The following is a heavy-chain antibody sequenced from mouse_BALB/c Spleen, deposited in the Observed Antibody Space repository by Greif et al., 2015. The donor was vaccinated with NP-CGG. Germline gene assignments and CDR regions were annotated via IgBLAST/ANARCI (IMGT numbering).Heavy chain of an antibody. V-gene: IGHV1-9*01. Sequence: QVQLQQSGAELMKPGASVKISCKATGYTFSSYWIEWVKQRPGHGLEWIGEILPGSGSTNYNEKFKGKATFTADTSSNTAYMQLSSLTSEDSAVYYCARGYDGYYYWYFDVWGAGTTVTVSS. D-gene: IGHD2-3*01. CDR3: ARGYDGYYYWYFDV. J-gene: IGHJ1*01. CDR1: GYTFSSYW. CDR2: ILPGSGST.